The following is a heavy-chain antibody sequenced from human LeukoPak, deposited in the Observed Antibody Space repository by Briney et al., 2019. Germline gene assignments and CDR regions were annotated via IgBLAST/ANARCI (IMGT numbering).Heavy chain of an antibody. D-gene: IGHD2-2*01. J-gene: IGHJ4*02. Sequence: GGSLRLSCAASGNYWMHWVRQAPGKGLVWVSHINGDGSWTTYADSVKGRFTISKDNAKNTVYLQTNNLRAEDTAVYYCVSFYETYWGRGTLVTVSS. CDR3: VSFYETY. CDR2: INGDGSWT. CDR1: GNYW. V-gene: IGHV3-74*01.